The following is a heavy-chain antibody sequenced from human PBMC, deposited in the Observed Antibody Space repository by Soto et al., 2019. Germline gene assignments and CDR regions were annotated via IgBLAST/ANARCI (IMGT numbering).Heavy chain of an antibody. Sequence: GGSLRLSCAASGFTFSSYAMSWVRQAPGKGLEWVSAINGSGGSTYYADSVKGRFTISRDNSKNTLYLQMNSLRAEDTAVYYGAKWHKYAPYAFDIWGQGTMVTVSS. V-gene: IGHV3-23*01. CDR3: AKWHKYAPYAFDI. D-gene: IGHD2-8*01. CDR1: GFTFSSYA. J-gene: IGHJ3*02. CDR2: INGSGGST.